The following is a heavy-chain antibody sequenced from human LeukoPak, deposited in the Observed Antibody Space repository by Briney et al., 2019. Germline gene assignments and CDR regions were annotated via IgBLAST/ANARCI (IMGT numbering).Heavy chain of an antibody. D-gene: IGHD3-22*01. Sequence: GGSLRLSCAAFGFTFSAYAMGWVRQAPGEGLEWVLAISGGGGSTYYADSVRGRFTISRDNSKNTVYLQMNSLRAEDTAVYYCAKRENYYDSSGYHYVGAFDIWGQGTMVTVSS. CDR1: GFTFSAYA. CDR3: AKRENYYDSSGYHYVGAFDI. V-gene: IGHV3-23*01. J-gene: IGHJ3*02. CDR2: ISGGGGST.